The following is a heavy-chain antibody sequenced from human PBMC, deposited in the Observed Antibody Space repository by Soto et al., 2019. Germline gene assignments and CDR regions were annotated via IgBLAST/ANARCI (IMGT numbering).Heavy chain of an antibody. CDR1: GYTFTSYG. CDR3: ARVGSSGYLGFLIDY. V-gene: IGHV1-18*04. D-gene: IGHD3-22*01. CDR2: ISAYNGNT. Sequence: ASVKVSCKASGYTFTSYGISWVRQAPGQGLEWMGWISAYNGNTNYAQKLQGRVTMTTDTSTSTAYMELRSLRSDDTAAYYCARVGSSGYLGFLIDYWGQGTLVTVSS. J-gene: IGHJ4*02.